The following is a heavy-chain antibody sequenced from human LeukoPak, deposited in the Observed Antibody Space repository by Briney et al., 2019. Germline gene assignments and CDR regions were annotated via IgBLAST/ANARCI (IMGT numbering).Heavy chain of an antibody. D-gene: IGHD2-15*01. V-gene: IGHV4-4*07. Sequence: KSSETLSLTCTVSGGSSSSYYWSWIRQPAGKGLEWIGRIYNTGSTNYNPSLKSRVTMSVDTSKNQFSLKLSSVTAADTAVYYCARGNILDCSGGSCYGHYFDYWGQGTLVTVSS. J-gene: IGHJ4*02. CDR3: ARGNILDCSGGSCYGHYFDY. CDR2: IYNTGST. CDR1: GGSSSSYY.